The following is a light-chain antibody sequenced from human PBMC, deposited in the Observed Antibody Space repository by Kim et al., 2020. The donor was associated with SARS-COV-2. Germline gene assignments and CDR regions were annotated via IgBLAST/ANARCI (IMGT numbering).Light chain of an antibody. CDR3: QSYDSSLSGSHVV. CDR2: GNS. CDR1: SSNSGAGYD. Sequence: VTHTCPGSSSNSGAGYDVHWYQQLPGTAPKLLIYGNSNRPSGVPDRFSGSKSGTSASLAITGLQAEDEADYYCQSYDSSLSGSHVVFGGGTQLTVL. V-gene: IGLV1-40*01. J-gene: IGLJ2*01.